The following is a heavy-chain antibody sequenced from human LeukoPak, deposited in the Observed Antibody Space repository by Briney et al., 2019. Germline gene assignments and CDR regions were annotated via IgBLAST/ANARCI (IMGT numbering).Heavy chain of an antibody. J-gene: IGHJ3*02. CDR1: GYSFTSHW. CDR3: ARLGVVVTAINAFDI. V-gene: IGHV5-51*01. Sequence: GESLQISCKGSGYSFTSHWIGWVRQMPGKGLEWMGIIYPGDSDTRYSPSFQGQVTISADKSISTAYLQWSSLKASDTAMYYCARLGVVVTAINAFDIWGQGTMVTVSS. D-gene: IGHD2-21*02. CDR2: IYPGDSDT.